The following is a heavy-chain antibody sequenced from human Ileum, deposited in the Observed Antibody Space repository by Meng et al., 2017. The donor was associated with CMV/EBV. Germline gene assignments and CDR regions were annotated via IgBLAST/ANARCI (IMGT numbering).Heavy chain of an antibody. J-gene: IGHJ4*02. V-gene: IGHV4-34*01. CDR1: GGSFSSFS. CDR3: TRGRVGDWGFDF. Sequence: QLQLQQWGARLLKPSETLSLTGVVNGGSFSSFSWTWIRQPPGKGPEWSGDINHRGTPNYSPSLKSRVTISIDTSKKQFSLRLSSLTAADTAVYYCTRGRVGDWGFDFWGQGTLVTVSS. CDR2: INHRGTP. D-gene: IGHD1-26*01.